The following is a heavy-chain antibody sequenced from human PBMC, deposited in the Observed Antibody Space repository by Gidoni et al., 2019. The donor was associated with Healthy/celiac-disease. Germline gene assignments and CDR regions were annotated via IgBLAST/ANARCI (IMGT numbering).Heavy chain of an antibody. CDR3: ARGVYYYDSSGYLFDY. J-gene: IGHJ4*02. D-gene: IGHD3-22*01. CDR2: ISYDGSNK. V-gene: IGHV3-30-3*01. Sequence: QVQLVESGGGVVQPGRSLRLSCAASGFTFRCSAMHWVRQAPGKGLEWVEVISYDGSNKYYADSVKGRFTISRDNSKNTLYLQMNSLRAEDTAVYYCARGVYYYDSSGYLFDYWGQGTLVTVSS. CDR1: GFTFRCSA.